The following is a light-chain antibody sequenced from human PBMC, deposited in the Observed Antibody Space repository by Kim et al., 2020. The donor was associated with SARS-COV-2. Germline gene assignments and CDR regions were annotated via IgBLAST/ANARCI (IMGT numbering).Light chain of an antibody. CDR2: GAS. CDR1: QSVSSSY. J-gene: IGKJ1*01. V-gene: IGKV3-20*01. Sequence: SLTPGERATLSCRASQSVSSSYLAWYQQKPGQAPRLLIYGASSRATGIPYRFSGSGSGTDFTLTINRLEPEDSAVYYCQLYDTSRTFGQGTKVDIK. CDR3: QLYDTSRT.